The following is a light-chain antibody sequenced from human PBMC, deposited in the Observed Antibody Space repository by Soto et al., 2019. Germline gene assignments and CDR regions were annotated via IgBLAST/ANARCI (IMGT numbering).Light chain of an antibody. V-gene: IGKV3-20*01. Sequence: EIGLTQSAGILSLSPGERATLSCRASQSVSSSYLAWYQQKPGQAPRLLIYGASSRATGIPDRFSGSGSGTEFTLTISSLQSEDFAVYYCQQYNNWPGTFGQGTKVE. CDR3: QQYNNWPGT. J-gene: IGKJ1*01. CDR2: GAS. CDR1: QSVSSSY.